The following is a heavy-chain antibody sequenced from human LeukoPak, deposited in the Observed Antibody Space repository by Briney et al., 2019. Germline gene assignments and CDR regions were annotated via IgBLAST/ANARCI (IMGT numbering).Heavy chain of an antibody. CDR2: ISSSSSYT. CDR1: GFTFSDYY. CDR3: ARGASSSHDY. Sequence: TAGGSPRLSCAASGFTFSDYYMSWIRQAPGKGLEWVSYISSSSSYTNYADSVKGRFTISRDNAKNSLYLQMNSLRAEDTAVYYCARGASSSHDYWGQGTLVTVSS. V-gene: IGHV3-11*06. D-gene: IGHD6-13*01. J-gene: IGHJ4*02.